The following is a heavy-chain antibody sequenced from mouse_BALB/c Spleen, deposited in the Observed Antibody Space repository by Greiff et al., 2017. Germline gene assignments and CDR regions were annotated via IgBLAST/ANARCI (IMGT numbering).Heavy chain of an antibody. Sequence: EVKVEESGGGLVKPGGSLKLSCAASGFTFSSYAMSWVRQTPEKRLEWVASISSGGSTYYPDSVKGRFTISRDNARNILYLQMSSLRSEDTAMYYCARGGGVRGLDYWGQGTTLTVSS. CDR2: ISSGGST. CDR3: ARGGGVRGLDY. D-gene: IGHD1-1*01. J-gene: IGHJ2*01. CDR1: GFTFSSYA. V-gene: IGHV5-6-5*01.